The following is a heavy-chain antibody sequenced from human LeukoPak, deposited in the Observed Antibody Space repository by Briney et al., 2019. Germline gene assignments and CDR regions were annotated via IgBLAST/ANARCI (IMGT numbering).Heavy chain of an antibody. CDR2: IYYSGST. CDR1: GGSISSSSYY. J-gene: IGHJ5*02. CDR3: ARGRVRGVTARVRNWFDP. D-gene: IGHD3-10*01. Sequence: SETLSLTCTVSGGSISSSSYYWGWIRQPPGKGLEWIGSIYYSGSTYYNPSLKSRVTISVDTSKNQFSLKLSSVTAADTAVYYCARGRVRGVTARVRNWFDPWGQGTLVTVSS. V-gene: IGHV4-39*07.